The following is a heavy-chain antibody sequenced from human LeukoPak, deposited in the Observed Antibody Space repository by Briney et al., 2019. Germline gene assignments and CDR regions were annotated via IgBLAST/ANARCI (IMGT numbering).Heavy chain of an antibody. J-gene: IGHJ5*02. CDR2: ISAYNGNA. V-gene: IGHV1-18*01. Sequence: ASVKVSCKASGCSFTIYGISWVRQAPGQGLEWMGWISAYNGNANYAQKLQGRVTMTTDTSTSTAYMELRSLRSDDTAVYYCARDTYYYDSSGYSGWFDPWGQGTLVTVSS. D-gene: IGHD3-22*01. CDR1: GCSFTIYG. CDR3: ARDTYYYDSSGYSGWFDP.